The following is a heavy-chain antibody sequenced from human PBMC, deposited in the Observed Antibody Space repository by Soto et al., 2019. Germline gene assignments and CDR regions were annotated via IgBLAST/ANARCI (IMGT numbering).Heavy chain of an antibody. D-gene: IGHD2-2*01. J-gene: IGHJ6*02. Sequence: SETLSLTCTVSGGSISSYYWSWIRQPPGKGLEWIGYIYYSGSTNYNPSLKSRVTISVDTSKNQFSLKLSSVTAADTAVYYCATHADIVVVPAATHYYYYYGMDVWGQGTTVTVS. CDR2: IYYSGST. V-gene: IGHV4-59*01. CDR3: ATHADIVVVPAATHYYYYYGMDV. CDR1: GGSISSYY.